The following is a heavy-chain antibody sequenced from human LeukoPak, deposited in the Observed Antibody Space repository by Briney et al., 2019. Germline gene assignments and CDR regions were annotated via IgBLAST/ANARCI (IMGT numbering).Heavy chain of an antibody. V-gene: IGHV3-74*01. Sequence: GGSLRLSCAASGFTLSTYAMSWVRQAPGKGLVWVSRINSDGSSTSYADSVKGRFTISRDNAKNTLYMQMNSLRAEDTAVYYCARDHRGSGSRYYYYYMDVWGKGTTVTISS. CDR2: INSDGSST. D-gene: IGHD3-10*01. CDR1: GFTLSTYA. J-gene: IGHJ6*03. CDR3: ARDHRGSGSRYYYYYMDV.